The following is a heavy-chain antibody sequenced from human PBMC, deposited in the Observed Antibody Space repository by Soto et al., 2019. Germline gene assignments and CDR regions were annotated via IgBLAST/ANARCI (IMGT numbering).Heavy chain of an antibody. CDR2: INPNSGGT. D-gene: IGHD3-10*01. Sequence: ASVKVSCKASGYTFTGYYMHWVRQAPGQGLEWMGWINPNSGGTNYAQKFQGWVTMTRDTSISTAYMELSRLRSDDTAVYYCARDFGSVGELLCTTARTPCYGMDVWGQGTTVTVSS. J-gene: IGHJ6*02. V-gene: IGHV1-2*04. CDR3: ARDFGSVGELLCTTARTPCYGMDV. CDR1: GYTFTGYY.